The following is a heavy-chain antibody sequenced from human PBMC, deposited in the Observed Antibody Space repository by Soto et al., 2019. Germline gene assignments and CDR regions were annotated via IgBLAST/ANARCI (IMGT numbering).Heavy chain of an antibody. V-gene: IGHV1-46*01. CDR3: ARPRDTRGWYDY. Sequence: ASVKVSCKASGYTFTTYYLHWVRQAPGQGLEWMGIINPSIGSTTYAQNFQGRVTMTRDTSTSTVYMELSSLKSEDTAVYYCARPRDTRGWYDYWGQGTLVTVSS. D-gene: IGHD6-19*01. J-gene: IGHJ4*02. CDR2: INPSIGST. CDR1: GYTFTTYY.